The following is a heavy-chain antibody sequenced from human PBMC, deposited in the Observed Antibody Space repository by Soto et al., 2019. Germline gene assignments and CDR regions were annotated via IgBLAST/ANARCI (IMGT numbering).Heavy chain of an antibody. V-gene: IGHV1-18*01. D-gene: IGHD2-2*01. Sequence: ASVKVSCKASGYTFTSYGISWVRQAAGQGLEWMGWISAYNGNTNYAQKLQGRVTMTTDTSTSTAYMELRSLSSEDTAVYYCARYALTEYRGAFDIWGQGTMVTVSS. CDR3: ARYALTEYRGAFDI. CDR2: ISAYNGNT. CDR1: GYTFTSYG. J-gene: IGHJ3*02.